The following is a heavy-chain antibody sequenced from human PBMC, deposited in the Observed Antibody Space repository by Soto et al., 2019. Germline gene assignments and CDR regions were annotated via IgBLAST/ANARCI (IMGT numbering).Heavy chain of an antibody. Sequence: QVQLVQSGAEVKKPGASVKVSCKASGYTFSIYGISWVRQAPGQGLEWMGWISAYNGNTKYAQKLQGRVTVTTDTSTRRAYMELRSLQSDDTAVYYWARDLSAGTYPWFFDLWGRGTLVTVSS. J-gene: IGHJ2*01. V-gene: IGHV1-18*01. D-gene: IGHD1-26*01. CDR1: GYTFSIYG. CDR3: ARDLSAGTYPWFFDL. CDR2: ISAYNGNT.